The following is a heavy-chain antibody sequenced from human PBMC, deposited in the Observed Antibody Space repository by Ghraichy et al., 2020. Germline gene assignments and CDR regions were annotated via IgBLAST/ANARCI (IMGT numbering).Heavy chain of an antibody. V-gene: IGHV3-23*01. D-gene: IGHD6-13*01. Sequence: GGSLRLSCAASGFTFSSYAMSWVRQAPGKGLEWVSAISGSGGSTYYADSVKGRFTISRDNSKNTLYLQMNSLRAEDTAVYYCAKDSLYSYSSSWYGPSGFDYWGQGTLVTVSS. CDR3: AKDSLYSYSSSWYGPSGFDY. CDR2: ISGSGGST. J-gene: IGHJ4*02. CDR1: GFTFSSYA.